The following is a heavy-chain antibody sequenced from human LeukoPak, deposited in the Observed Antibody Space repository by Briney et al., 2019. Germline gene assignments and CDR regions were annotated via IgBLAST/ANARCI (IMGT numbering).Heavy chain of an antibody. CDR1: GFTFSTYE. V-gene: IGHV3-48*03. Sequence: GGSLRLSCVASGFTFSTYEMNWVRQAPGKGLEWLSYISSSGTTIYYSDSAKGRFTISRDDTDNAAFMQMNSLRAEDAAVYYCVRGGVGHSSNWFDPWGQGTLVTVSS. D-gene: IGHD3-10*01. CDR2: ISSSGTTI. J-gene: IGHJ5*02. CDR3: VRGGVGHSSNWFDP.